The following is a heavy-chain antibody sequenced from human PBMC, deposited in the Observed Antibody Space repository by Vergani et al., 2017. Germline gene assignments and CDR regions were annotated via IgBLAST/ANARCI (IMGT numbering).Heavy chain of an antibody. CDR2: MDYSGST. CDR3: ASKRGACRAAYCHSYDF. D-gene: IGHD2-15*01. CDR1: GDSVISTDYH. Sequence: QVQLQESGPGLVKPSETLSLTCTVSGDSVISTDYHWGWIRQPPGKGLEWIGSMDYSGSTSCTPSLERRISISCETPKNQFPLRLTSVTAADTAVYYCASKRGACRAAYCHSYDFWGPGTLVGVSS. J-gene: IGHJ4*02. V-gene: IGHV4-39*01.